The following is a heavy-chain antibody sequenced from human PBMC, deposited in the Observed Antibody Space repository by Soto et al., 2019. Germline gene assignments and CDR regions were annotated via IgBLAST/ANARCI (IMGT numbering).Heavy chain of an antibody. V-gene: IGHV3-30-3*01. CDR3: ARGWLQLPDYYGMDV. CDR1: GFTFSSYA. Sequence: QVQLVESGGGVVQPGRSLRLSCAASGFTFSSYAMHWVRQAPGKGLEWVAVISYDGSNKYYADSVKGRFTISRDNSKNTLYLQMNSLRAEDTAVYYCARGWLQLPDYYGMDVWGQGTTVTVSS. D-gene: IGHD5-12*01. J-gene: IGHJ6*02. CDR2: ISYDGSNK.